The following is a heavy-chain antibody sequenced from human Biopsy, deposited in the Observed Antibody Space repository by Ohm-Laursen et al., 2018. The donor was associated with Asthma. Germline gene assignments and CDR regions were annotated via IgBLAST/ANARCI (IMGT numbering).Heavy chain of an antibody. J-gene: IGHJ4*02. CDR2: ISWNSGSI. D-gene: IGHD1-26*01. CDR3: AKGEWELLEANFDY. Sequence: SLRLSCAASGFTFADYAMHWVRQAPGKGLEWVSGISWNSGSIGYADSVKGRFTISRDNAKNSLYLQMNSLRAEDTALYYCAKGEWELLEANFDYWGQGTLVTVSS. CDR1: GFTFADYA. V-gene: IGHV3-9*01.